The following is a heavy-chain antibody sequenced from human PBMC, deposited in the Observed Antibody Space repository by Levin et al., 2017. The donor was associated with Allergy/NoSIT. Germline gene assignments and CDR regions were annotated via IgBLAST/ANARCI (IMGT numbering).Heavy chain of an antibody. V-gene: IGHV4-39*01. CDR2: IYYSGST. CDR3: ARPPSGGGYFDL. CDR1: GGSISSSSYY. D-gene: IGHD6-25*01. Sequence: SETLSLTCTVSGGSISSSSYYWGWIRQPPGKGLEWIGSIYYSGSTYYNPSLKSRVTISVDTSKNQFSLKLSSVTAADTAVYYCARPPSGGGYFDLWGRGTLVTVSS. J-gene: IGHJ2*01.